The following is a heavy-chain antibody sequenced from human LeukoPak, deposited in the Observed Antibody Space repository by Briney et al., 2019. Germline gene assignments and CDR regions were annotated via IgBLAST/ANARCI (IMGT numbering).Heavy chain of an antibody. D-gene: IGHD2-8*01. Sequence: GRSLRLFCAASGFTFSSYGMHWVRQAPGKGLEWVAVISYDGSNKYYADSVKGRFTISRDNSKNTLYLQMNSLRAEDTAVYYCAKSGYCTNGVCFDYWGQGTLVTVSS. CDR1: GFTFSSYG. V-gene: IGHV3-30*18. CDR2: ISYDGSNK. J-gene: IGHJ4*02. CDR3: AKSGYCTNGVCFDY.